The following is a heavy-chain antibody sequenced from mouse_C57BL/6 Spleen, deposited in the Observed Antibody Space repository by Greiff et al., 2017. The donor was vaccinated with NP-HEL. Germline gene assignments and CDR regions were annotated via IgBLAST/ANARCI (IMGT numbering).Heavy chain of an antibody. J-gene: IGHJ1*03. V-gene: IGHV1-19*01. D-gene: IGHD1-1*01. Sequence: EVQLQQSGPVLVKPGASVKMSCKASGYTFTDYYMNWVKPSHGKSLEWIGVINPYNGGTSYNQKFKGKATLTVDKSSSPAYMELNSLTSEDSAVYYCARKNYEGYFDGRGTGTTVT. CDR3: ARKNYEGYFDG. CDR2: INPYNGGT. CDR1: GYTFTDYY.